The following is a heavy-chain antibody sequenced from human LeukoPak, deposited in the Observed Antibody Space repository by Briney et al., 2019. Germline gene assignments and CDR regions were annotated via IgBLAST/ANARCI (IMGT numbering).Heavy chain of an antibody. Sequence: PGGSLRLSCAASGFTFSSYEMNWVRQAPGKGLEWVANINQDGTEKYYVDSVKGRFTISRDNAKNSLYLQMNSLRAEDTAVYYCAREGPAGQWLVRRYFDYWGQGTLVTVSS. CDR3: AREGPAGQWLVRRYFDY. J-gene: IGHJ4*02. CDR2: INQDGTEK. V-gene: IGHV3-7*01. D-gene: IGHD6-19*01. CDR1: GFTFSSYE.